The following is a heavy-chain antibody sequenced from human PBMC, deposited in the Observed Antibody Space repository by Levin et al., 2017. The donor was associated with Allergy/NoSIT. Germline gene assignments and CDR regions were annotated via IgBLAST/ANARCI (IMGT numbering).Heavy chain of an antibody. D-gene: IGHD5-24*01. CDR1: GFSFSNAW. CDR2: IKSKTNGGTT. J-gene: IGHJ6*02. Sequence: GGSLRLSCAASGFSFSNAWMTWVRQGPGKGLEWVGRIKSKTNGGTTDYAAPVKGRFTISRDDSKNTLYLEMNSLKTEDTAVYYCTGGYNNILDYGMDVWGQGTTVTVSS. CDR3: TGGYNNILDYGMDV. V-gene: IGHV3-15*01.